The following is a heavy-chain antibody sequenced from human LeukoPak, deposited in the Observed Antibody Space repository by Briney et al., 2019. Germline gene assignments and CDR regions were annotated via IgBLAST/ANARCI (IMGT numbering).Heavy chain of an antibody. CDR3: ARCPTGDRDYYYGMDV. J-gene: IGHJ6*02. Sequence: ASVKVSCKASGYTFTSYAMHWVRQAPGQRLEWMGWINAGNGNTKYSQKFQGRVTITRDTSASTAYMELSSLRSEDTAVYYCARCPTGDRDYYYGMDVWGQGTTVTVSS. CDR1: GYTFTSYA. D-gene: IGHD7-27*01. V-gene: IGHV1-3*01. CDR2: INAGNGNT.